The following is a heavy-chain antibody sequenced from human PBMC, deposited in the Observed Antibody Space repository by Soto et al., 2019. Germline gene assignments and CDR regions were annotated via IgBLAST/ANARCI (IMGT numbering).Heavy chain of an antibody. D-gene: IGHD3-10*01. J-gene: IGHJ5*02. CDR3: ARGDVLWGNNWFDP. Sequence: GGSLRLSCAASGFTFSSYAMHWVRQAPGKGLEYVSAISSNGGSTYYANSVKGRFTISRDNSKNTLYLQMGSLRAEDMAVYYCARGDVLWGNNWFDPWGQGTLVTVSS. CDR2: ISSNGGST. CDR1: GFTFSSYA. V-gene: IGHV3-64*01.